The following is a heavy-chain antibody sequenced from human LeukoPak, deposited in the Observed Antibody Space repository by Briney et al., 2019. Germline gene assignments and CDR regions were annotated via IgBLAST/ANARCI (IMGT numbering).Heavy chain of an antibody. Sequence: SETLSLTCIVSGDSISSSTYYWGWIRQPPGKGLEWIGSMYYSGNTYYNPSLKSRVTISVDTSKNQFSLKLTSVTAADTAVYYCARRKPFSSSFDPWGQGTLVTVSS. J-gene: IGHJ5*02. CDR2: MYYSGNT. D-gene: IGHD6-19*01. CDR1: GDSISSSTYY. CDR3: ARRKPFSSSFDP. V-gene: IGHV4-39*01.